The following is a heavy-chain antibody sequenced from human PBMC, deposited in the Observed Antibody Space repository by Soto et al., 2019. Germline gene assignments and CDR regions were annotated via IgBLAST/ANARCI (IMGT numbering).Heavy chain of an antibody. CDR1: GFIFNSYS. V-gene: IGHV3-48*01. CDR2: INSASTSV. J-gene: IGHJ4*02. D-gene: IGHD2-15*01. Sequence: EVQLVESGGGLVQPGGSLRLSCVASGFIFNSYSMNWVRQAPGKGLEWISYINSASTSVFYADSVKGRFSISRDNAKNSLYLQMNSLRAEDTAVYYCARGASPDAYWGQGTLVTVSS. CDR3: ARGASPDAY.